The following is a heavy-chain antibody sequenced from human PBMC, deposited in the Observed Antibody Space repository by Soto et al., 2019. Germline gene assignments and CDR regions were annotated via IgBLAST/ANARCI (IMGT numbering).Heavy chain of an antibody. CDR1: GFTFSSYG. D-gene: IGHD4-17*01. CDR3: ARVYGDYERVRYYYGMDV. J-gene: IGHJ6*02. V-gene: IGHV3-33*01. Sequence: GGSLRLSCAASGFTFSSYGMHWVRQAPGKGLEWVAVIWYDGSNKYYAESCKGRFTISRDNSKNTLYLQMNSLRAEDTAVYYCARVYGDYERVRYYYGMDVWGQGTTVTVSS. CDR2: IWYDGSNK.